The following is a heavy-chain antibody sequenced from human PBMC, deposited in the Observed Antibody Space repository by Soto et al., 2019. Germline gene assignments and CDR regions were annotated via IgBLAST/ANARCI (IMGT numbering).Heavy chain of an antibody. CDR3: ARDTGYCSGTSCYMGRLFDP. D-gene: IGHD2-2*02. Sequence: ASVKVSCKASGYTFTSYGISWVRQAPGQGLEWMGWISAYNGNTNYAQKLQGRVTMTTDTSTSTAYMELRSLRSDDTAVYYCARDTGYCSGTSCYMGRLFDPWGQGTLVTVSS. V-gene: IGHV1-18*04. CDR2: ISAYNGNT. CDR1: GYTFTSYG. J-gene: IGHJ5*02.